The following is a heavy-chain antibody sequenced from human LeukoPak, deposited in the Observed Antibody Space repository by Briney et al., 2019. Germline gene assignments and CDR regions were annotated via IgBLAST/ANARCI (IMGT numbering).Heavy chain of an antibody. CDR1: GGSISTYY. D-gene: IGHD5-18*01. Sequence: PSETLSLTCTVSGGSISTYYWSWIRQPPGKGLEWIGNTYYSGSTIYNPSLKSRVTISVDTSKNQFSLKLSSVTAADTAVYYCARETGYRYGYTRDYWGQGTLVTVAS. CDR3: ARETGYRYGYTRDY. J-gene: IGHJ4*02. CDR2: TYYSGST. V-gene: IGHV4-59*12.